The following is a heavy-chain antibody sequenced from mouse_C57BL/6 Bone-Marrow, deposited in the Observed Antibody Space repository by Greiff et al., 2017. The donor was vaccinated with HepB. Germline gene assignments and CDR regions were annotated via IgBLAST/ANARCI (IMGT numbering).Heavy chain of an antibody. CDR3: ARRGAMDY. CDR1: GFTFSSYA. J-gene: IGHJ4*01. V-gene: IGHV5-4*01. CDR2: ISDGGSYT. Sequence: VQLKESGGGLVKPGGSLKLSCAASGFTFSSYAMSWVRQTPEKRLEWVATISDGGSYTYYPDNVKGRFTISRDNAKNNLYLQMSHLKSEDTAMYYCARRGAMDYWGQGTSVTVSS.